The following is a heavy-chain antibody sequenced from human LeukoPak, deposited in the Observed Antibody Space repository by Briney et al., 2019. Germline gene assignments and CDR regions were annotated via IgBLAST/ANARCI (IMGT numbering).Heavy chain of an antibody. CDR3: ARDQLNNWFDP. V-gene: IGHV4-59*01. CDR1: GGSISSYY. Sequence: SETLSLTCTVSGGSISSYYWSWIRQPPGKGLEWIGYIYYSGSTNYNPSLKSRVTISVDTSKNQFALKLSSVTAADTAVYYCARDQLNNWFDPWGQGTLVTVSS. D-gene: IGHD3-10*01. CDR2: IYYSGST. J-gene: IGHJ5*02.